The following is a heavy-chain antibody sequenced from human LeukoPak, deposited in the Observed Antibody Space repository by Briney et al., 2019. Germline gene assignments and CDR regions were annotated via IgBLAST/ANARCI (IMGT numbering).Heavy chain of an antibody. Sequence: GGSLRLSCAASGFTFSKYAMSWVRQAPGKGLEWVSVISGGGESTYYPDSVKGRFTISRDNSKNTVFLQMNSVRVEDTAVYYCARMSGSRLPGYWGQGTLVTVSS. D-gene: IGHD3-3*01. CDR2: ISGGGEST. CDR3: ARMSGSRLPGY. V-gene: IGHV3-23*01. CDR1: GFTFSKYA. J-gene: IGHJ4*02.